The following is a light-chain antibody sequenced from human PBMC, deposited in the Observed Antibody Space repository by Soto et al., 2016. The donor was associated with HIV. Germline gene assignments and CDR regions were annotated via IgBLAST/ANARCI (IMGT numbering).Light chain of an antibody. J-gene: IGLJ2*01. CDR3: QAWDSGTAV. Sequence: SYELTQSPSVSVSPGQTASITCSGNKLGDKYACWYQQKPGQSPVLVIYQDDKRPSGIPERFSGSNSGSTATLTISGTQTMDEADYYCQAWDSGTAVFGGGTKLTVL. CDR2: QDD. CDR1: KLGDKY. V-gene: IGLV3-1*01.